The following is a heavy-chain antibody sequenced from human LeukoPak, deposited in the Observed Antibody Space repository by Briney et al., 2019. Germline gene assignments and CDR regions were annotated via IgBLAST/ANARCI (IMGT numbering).Heavy chain of an antibody. CDR3: AKHRVPAARWTAFDI. D-gene: IGHD2-2*01. J-gene: IGHJ3*02. CDR1: GGSFGGYY. Sequence: SETLSLTCAVYGGSFGGYYWSWIRQSPGKGPEWIGEINHSGGSNYNPSLRSRVTIAVDTSKNQFSLNLSSVTAADTAIYYCAKHRVPAARWTAFDIWGQGTMVTVSS. V-gene: IGHV4-34*01. CDR2: INHSGGS.